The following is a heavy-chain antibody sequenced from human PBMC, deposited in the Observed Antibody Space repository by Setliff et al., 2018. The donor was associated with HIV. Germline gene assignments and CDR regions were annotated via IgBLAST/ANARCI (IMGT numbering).Heavy chain of an antibody. CDR2: IYYSGNT. D-gene: IGHD6-13*01. CDR3: ARVPTSSWYVTTQRTKEDFHH. CDR1: GGSIKSSSYY. V-gene: IGHV4-39*07. Sequence: PSETLSLTCTVSGGSIKSSSYYWGWIRQPPGKGLEWIGSIYYSGNTYYNPSLKSRVTISTDTSRNQFSLRLSSVTAADTAIYYCARVPTSSWYVTTQRTKEDFHHWGQGTLVTVSS. J-gene: IGHJ1*01.